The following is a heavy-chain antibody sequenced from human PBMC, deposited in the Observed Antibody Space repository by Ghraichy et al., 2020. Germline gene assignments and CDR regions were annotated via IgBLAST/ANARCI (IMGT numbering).Heavy chain of an antibody. CDR1: GGSISSSSYY. Sequence: SETLSLTYTVSGGSISSSSYYWGWIRQPPGKGLEWIGSIYYSGSTYYNPSLKSRVTISVDTSKNQFSLKLSSVTAADTAVYYCARDEYSSPDYFDYWGQGTLVTVSS. CDR2: IYYSGST. CDR3: ARDEYSSPDYFDY. J-gene: IGHJ4*02. V-gene: IGHV4-39*07. D-gene: IGHD6-6*01.